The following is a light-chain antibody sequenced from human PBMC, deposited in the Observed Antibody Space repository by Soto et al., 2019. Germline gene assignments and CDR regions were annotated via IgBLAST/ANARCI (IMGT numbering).Light chain of an antibody. CDR3: QHYDNFPRMYT. Sequence: DIQVTQSPSSLSASVGDRVTITCQASHDISKYLNWYQQKPGKAPKLLIYDASNLEIGVPSRFSGSGSGTYFSFTISNLQPDDIATYYCQHYDNFPRMYTFGQGTKLEI. J-gene: IGKJ2*01. CDR1: HDISKY. V-gene: IGKV1-33*01. CDR2: DAS.